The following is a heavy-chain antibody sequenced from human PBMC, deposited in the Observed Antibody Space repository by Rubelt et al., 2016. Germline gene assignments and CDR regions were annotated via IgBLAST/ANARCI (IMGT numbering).Heavy chain of an antibody. CDR3: ERGESSIASRSDF. CDR2: ISSGSSAK. Sequence: EVQLVESGGGLVQPGGSLRLSCGASGFSFRTYSMNWVRQAPGKGLEWVSSISSGSSAKYYSDSVKGRFTISRDNAKNSLYLQMNSLRAEETSVYYCERGESSIASRSDFWGRGTLVTVSS. D-gene: IGHD6-6*01. V-gene: IGHV3-48*04. J-gene: IGHJ4*02. CDR1: GFSFRTYS.